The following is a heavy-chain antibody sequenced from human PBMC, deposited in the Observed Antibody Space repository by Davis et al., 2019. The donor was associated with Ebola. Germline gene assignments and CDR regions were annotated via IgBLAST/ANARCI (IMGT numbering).Heavy chain of an antibody. J-gene: IGHJ4*02. CDR3: ARGQLSDY. CDR2: ISGSGGST. CDR1: GFTFSSYA. D-gene: IGHD6-13*01. V-gene: IGHV3-23*01. Sequence: GESLKISCAASGFTFSSYAMSWVRQAPGKGLEWVSAISGSGGSTYYADSVKGRFTISRDNSKNTLYLQMNSLRAEDTAVYYCARGQLSDYWGQGTLGTVSS.